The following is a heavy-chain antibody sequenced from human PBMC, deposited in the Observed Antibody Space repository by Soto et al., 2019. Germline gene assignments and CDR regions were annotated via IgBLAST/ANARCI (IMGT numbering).Heavy chain of an antibody. J-gene: IGHJ4*02. CDR3: ARGVSYSSSWSHFDY. CDR2: IIPIFGTA. D-gene: IGHD6-13*01. CDR1: GGTFSSYA. V-gene: IGHV1-69*13. Sequence: ASVKVSCKASGGTFSSYAISWVRQAPGQGLEWMGGIIPIFGTANYAQKFQGRVTITADESTSTAYMELSSLRSEDTAVYYCARGVSYSSSWSHFDYWGQGTLVTVSS.